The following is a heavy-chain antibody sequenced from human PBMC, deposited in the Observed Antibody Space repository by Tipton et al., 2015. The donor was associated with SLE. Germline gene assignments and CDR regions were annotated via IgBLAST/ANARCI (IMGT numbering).Heavy chain of an antibody. CDR3: ARVMIAGAFDY. V-gene: IGHV4-39*07. D-gene: IGHD3-22*01. Sequence: LRLSCTVSGGSISSSSYYWGWIRQPPGKGLEWIGSICYSGSTYYNPSLKSRVTISVDTSKNQFSLKLSSVTAADTAVYYCARVMIAGAFDYWGQGTLVTVSS. CDR1: GGSISSSSYY. J-gene: IGHJ4*02. CDR2: ICYSGST.